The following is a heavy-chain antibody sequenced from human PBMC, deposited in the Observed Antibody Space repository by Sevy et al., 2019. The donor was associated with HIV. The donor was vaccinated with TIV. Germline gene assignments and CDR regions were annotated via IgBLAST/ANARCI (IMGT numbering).Heavy chain of an antibody. CDR2: INPNSGGT. Sequence: GESLKISCKASGYTFTGYYIHWVRQAPGQGLEWMGWINPNSGGTNYAQKFQGRVTMTRDTSISTAYMELSRLRSDDTAVYYCARRVTRSNFDYWGQGTLVTVSS. CDR3: ARRVTRSNFDY. D-gene: IGHD4-4*01. V-gene: IGHV1-2*02. J-gene: IGHJ4*02. CDR1: GYTFTGYY.